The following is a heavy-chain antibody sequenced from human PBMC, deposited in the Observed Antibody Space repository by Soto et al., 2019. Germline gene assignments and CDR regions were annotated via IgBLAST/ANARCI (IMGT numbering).Heavy chain of an antibody. Sequence: LSLTCTVSGGSISRGGYYWSWIRQHPGKGLEWIGYIYYSGSTYSNPSLESRVTISVDTSKNQFSLKLTSVTAADTAVYYCASLSAGYYYDSSGYYFDYWGQGTLVTVSS. V-gene: IGHV4-31*03. J-gene: IGHJ4*02. CDR3: ASLSAGYYYDSSGYYFDY. CDR1: GGSISRGGYY. CDR2: IYYSGST. D-gene: IGHD3-22*01.